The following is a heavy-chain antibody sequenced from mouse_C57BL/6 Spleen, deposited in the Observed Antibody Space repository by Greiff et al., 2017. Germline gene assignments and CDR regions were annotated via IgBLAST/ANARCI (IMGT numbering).Heavy chain of an antibody. J-gene: IGHJ2*01. CDR1: GFTFSSYT. CDR2: ISGGGGNT. D-gene: IGHD1-3*01. Sequence: EVQVVESGGGLVKPGGSLKLSCAASGFTFSSYTMSWVRQTPEKRLEWVATISGGGGNTYYPDSVKGRFTISRDNAKNTLYLQMSSLRSEDTALYYCARLNYFYFDYWGQGTTLTVSS. V-gene: IGHV5-9*01. CDR3: ARLNYFYFDY.